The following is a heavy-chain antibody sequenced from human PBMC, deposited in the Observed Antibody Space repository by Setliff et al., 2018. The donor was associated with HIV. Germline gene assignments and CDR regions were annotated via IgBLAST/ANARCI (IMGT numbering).Heavy chain of an antibody. CDR3: AAWGPRYSYAPYFFDS. D-gene: IGHD5-18*01. CDR1: GESIRTSSYY. J-gene: IGHJ4*02. CDR2: INHSGST. V-gene: IGHV4-34*01. Sequence: PSETLSLTCTVSGESIRTSSYYWTWIRQPTGKGLEWIGEINHSGSTNYSQSLKSRVTISVDASMTQFSLRLSSVTAADTAVYSCAAWGPRYSYAPYFFDSWGQGTLVTVSS.